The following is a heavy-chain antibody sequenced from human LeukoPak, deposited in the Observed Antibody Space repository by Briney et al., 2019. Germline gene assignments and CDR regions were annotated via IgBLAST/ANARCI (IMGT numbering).Heavy chain of an antibody. V-gene: IGHV3-48*01. CDR1: GFTFSSRS. J-gene: IGHJ4*02. Sequence: GGSLRLSCAASGFTFSSRSMNRVRQAPGKGLEWVSYISSSGNTIYYADSVKGRFSISRDNAKNSLHLQMNSLRAEDTAVYYCARGTVAGKAPYWGQGTLVTVSS. D-gene: IGHD6-19*01. CDR2: ISSSGNTI. CDR3: ARGTVAGKAPY.